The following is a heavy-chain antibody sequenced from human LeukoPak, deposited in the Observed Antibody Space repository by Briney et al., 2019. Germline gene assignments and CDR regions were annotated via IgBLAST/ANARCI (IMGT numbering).Heavy chain of an antibody. J-gene: IGHJ3*02. CDR2: INPNSGGT. CDR1: EYTFTGYY. Sequence: GASVTVSCKASEYTFTGYYIHWVRQAPGQGLEWMGWINPNSGGTNYAQKFQGRVTMTRDTSISTAYMELSRLRSDDTAVYYCARYSGSYSLEVGFDIWGQGTMVTVSS. D-gene: IGHD1-26*01. V-gene: IGHV1-2*02. CDR3: ARYSGSYSLEVGFDI.